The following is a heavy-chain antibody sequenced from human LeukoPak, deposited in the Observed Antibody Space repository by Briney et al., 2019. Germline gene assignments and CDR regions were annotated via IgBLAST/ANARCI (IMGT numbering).Heavy chain of an antibody. CDR3: ASAPRYSSSWPNNWFDP. D-gene: IGHD6-13*01. J-gene: IGHJ5*02. CDR1: GYTFTSYA. Sequence: SVKVSCKASGYTFTSYAISWVRQAPGQGLEWMGGIIPIFGTANYAQKFQGRVTITADESTSTAYMELSSLRSEDTAVYFCASAPRYSSSWPNNWFDPWGQGTLVTVSS. CDR2: IIPIFGTA. V-gene: IGHV1-69*13.